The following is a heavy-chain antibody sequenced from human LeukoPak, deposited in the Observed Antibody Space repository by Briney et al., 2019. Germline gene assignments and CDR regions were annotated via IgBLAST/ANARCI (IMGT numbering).Heavy chain of an antibody. J-gene: IGHJ4*02. D-gene: IGHD6-13*01. V-gene: IGHV1-18*01. CDR1: GYTFTSYG. CDR3: VRDAGYSSSWYGDY. Sequence: ASVKVSCKASGYTFTSYGISWVRQAPGQGLEWMGWISAYNGNTNYAQKLQGRVTMTTDTSTSTAYMELRSLRSDDTAVYYCVRDAGYSSSWYGDYWGQGTLVTVSS. CDR2: ISAYNGNT.